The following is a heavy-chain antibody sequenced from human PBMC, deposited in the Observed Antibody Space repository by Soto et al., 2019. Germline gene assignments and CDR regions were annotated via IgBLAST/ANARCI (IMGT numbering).Heavy chain of an antibody. J-gene: IGHJ4*02. V-gene: IGHV1-69*13. CDR2: IIPIFGTA. D-gene: IGHD2-15*01. CDR1: GGTFSSYA. Sequence: SVKVSCKASGGTFSSYAISWVRQAPGQGLEWMGGIIPIFGTANYAQKFQGRVTITADESTSTAYMELSSLRSEDTAVYYCARAVHCSGGSCPYYFDYWGQGTLVTASS. CDR3: ARAVHCSGGSCPYYFDY.